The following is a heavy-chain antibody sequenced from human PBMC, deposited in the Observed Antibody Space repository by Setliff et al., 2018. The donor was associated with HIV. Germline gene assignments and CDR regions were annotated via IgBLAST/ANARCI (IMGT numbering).Heavy chain of an antibody. J-gene: IGHJ4*02. D-gene: IGHD6-19*01. CDR1: GYTFTNYA. Sequence: GASVKVSCKASGYTFTNYAVHWVRQATGQGLEWMGWMNPNSGNTGYAQKFQGRVTITRNTSTSTAYMELSSLRSEDTAVYFCARVMLAGYSSGPNGYWGQGTLVTVSS. CDR3: ARVMLAGYSSGPNGY. V-gene: IGHV1-8*03. CDR2: MNPNSGNT.